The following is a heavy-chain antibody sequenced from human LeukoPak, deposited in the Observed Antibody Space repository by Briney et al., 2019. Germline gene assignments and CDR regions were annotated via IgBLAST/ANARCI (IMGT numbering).Heavy chain of an antibody. CDR1: GGSISSSSYY. CDR3: ARKQTGTMYDV. CDR2: FSSGGSA. V-gene: IGHV4-39*07. Sequence: SETLSLTCTVSGGSISSSSYYWGWIRQSPGKWLEWIGTFSSGGSAYYNPSLTSRVSISKDTSDNQFSLRLYSVTAADTAVYYCARKQTGTMYDVWGQGTQVTVSS. J-gene: IGHJ4*02. D-gene: IGHD1-7*01.